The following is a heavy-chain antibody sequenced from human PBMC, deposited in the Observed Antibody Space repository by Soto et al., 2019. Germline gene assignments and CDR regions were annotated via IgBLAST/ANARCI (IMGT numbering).Heavy chain of an antibody. CDR3: AKFDYYDSSGSVGY. Sequence: GGSLRLSCEASGFTFSSFAMHWVRQAPAKGLEWVAVISYDGNDEYYGDSVKGRFAISRDNSKNTLYLQMNSLRAEDTAVYYCAKFDYYDSSGSVGYWGQGTLVTVSS. D-gene: IGHD3-22*01. CDR2: ISYDGNDE. J-gene: IGHJ4*02. CDR1: GFTFSSFA. V-gene: IGHV3-30-3*02.